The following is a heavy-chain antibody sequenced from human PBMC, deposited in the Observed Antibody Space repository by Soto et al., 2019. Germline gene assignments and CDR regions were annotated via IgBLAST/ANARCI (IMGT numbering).Heavy chain of an antibody. Sequence: GGSLRLSCAASGFTFSSYSMNWVRQAPGKGLEWVSSISSSSNYIYYADSVKGRFTISRDNAKNSLYLQMNSLRAEDTAVYYCARDHPFTMIVVEDAFDIWGQGTMVTVSS. CDR3: ARDHPFTMIVVEDAFDI. V-gene: IGHV3-21*01. CDR2: ISSSSNYI. CDR1: GFTFSSYS. D-gene: IGHD3-22*01. J-gene: IGHJ3*02.